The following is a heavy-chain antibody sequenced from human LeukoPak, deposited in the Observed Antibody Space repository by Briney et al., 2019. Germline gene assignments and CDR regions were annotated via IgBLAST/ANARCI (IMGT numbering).Heavy chain of an antibody. Sequence: AASLKISCKGSGYSFTSYWIGWVRQMRGKGLEWMGIIYPGDSDTRYSPSFQGQVTISADKSISTAYLQWSSLKASDTAMYYCARHEQDDAFDIWGQGTMVTVSS. CDR3: ARHEQDDAFDI. CDR2: IYPGDSDT. D-gene: IGHD6-13*01. CDR1: GYSFTSYW. J-gene: IGHJ3*02. V-gene: IGHV5-51*01.